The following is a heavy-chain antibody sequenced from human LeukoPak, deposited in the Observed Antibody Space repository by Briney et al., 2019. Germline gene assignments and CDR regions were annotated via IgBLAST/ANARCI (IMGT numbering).Heavy chain of an antibody. V-gene: IGHV4-30-4*08. CDR2: IYYSGST. CDR3: AGSFSGSYHSAFDI. Sequence: SETLSLTCTVSGGSISSGDYYWSWIRQPPGKGLEWIGYIYYSGSTYYNPSLKSRVTISVHTSKNQFSLKLSSVTAADTAVYYCAGSFSGSYHSAFDIWGQGTMVTVSS. J-gene: IGHJ3*02. D-gene: IGHD1-26*01. CDR1: GGSISSGDYY.